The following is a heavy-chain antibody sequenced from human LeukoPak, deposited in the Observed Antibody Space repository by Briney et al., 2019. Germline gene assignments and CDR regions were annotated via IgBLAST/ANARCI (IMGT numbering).Heavy chain of an antibody. J-gene: IGHJ4*02. D-gene: IGHD3-22*01. CDR1: GYSISSGYY. Sequence: SESLSLTCTVSGYSISSGYYWGWIRQPPGKGLEWIGSIYHSGSTYYNPSLKSRVTISIDTSKNQFSLKLSSVTAADTAVYYCARDGSGYYDTSGYRNWGQGTLVTVSS. V-gene: IGHV4-38-2*02. CDR2: IYHSGST. CDR3: ARDGSGYYDTSGYRN.